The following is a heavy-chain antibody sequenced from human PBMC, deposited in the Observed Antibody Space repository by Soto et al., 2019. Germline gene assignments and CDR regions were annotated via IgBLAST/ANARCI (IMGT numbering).Heavy chain of an antibody. J-gene: IGHJ4*02. V-gene: IGHV3-30*18. Sequence: ESGGGVVQPGRSLRLSCAASGFSFSSFGMHWVRQAPGKGLEWVAVASYDGSNEYYAESVKGRFTISRDNSKNTLYLQMDSLRPEDTAVYYCAKDRAPTYYDSTGYYFEKYYFDYWGQGTLVTVSS. D-gene: IGHD3-22*01. CDR1: GFSFSSFG. CDR3: AKDRAPTYYDSTGYYFEKYYFDY. CDR2: ASYDGSNE.